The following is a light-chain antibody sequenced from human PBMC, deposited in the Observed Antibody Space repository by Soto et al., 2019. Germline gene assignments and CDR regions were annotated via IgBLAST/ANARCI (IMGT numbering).Light chain of an antibody. Sequence: DIQMTQSPSSLSASVGDRVTITCRASQGISDYLAWYQQKPGKVPVLLIHAAVNLQSGVPSRFSGSRSGTDFTLTIISLQPEDVATYYCQQYRKAPCTFGQGTKLEIK. CDR2: AAV. J-gene: IGKJ2*02. V-gene: IGKV1-27*01. CDR3: QQYRKAPCT. CDR1: QGISDY.